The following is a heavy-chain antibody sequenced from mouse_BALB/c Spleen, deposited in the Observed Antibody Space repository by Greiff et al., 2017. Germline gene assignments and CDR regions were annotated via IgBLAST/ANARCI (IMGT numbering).Heavy chain of an antibody. V-gene: IGHV5-17*02. CDR1: GFTFSSFG. CDR3: AREGAGSYFDD. Sequence: EVQLVESGGGLVQPGGSRKLSCAASGFTFSSFGMHWVRQAPEKGLEWVAYISSGSSTIYYADTVKGRFTISRDNPKNTLFLQMTSLRSEDTAMYYCAREGAGSYFDDWGQGTTLTVSS. CDR2: ISSGSSTI. D-gene: IGHD4-1*01. J-gene: IGHJ2*01.